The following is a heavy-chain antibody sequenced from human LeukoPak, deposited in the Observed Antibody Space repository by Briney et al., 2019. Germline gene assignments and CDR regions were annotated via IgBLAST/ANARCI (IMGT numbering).Heavy chain of an antibody. CDR2: INPNSGGT. CDR1: GYTFTGYY. CDR3: ARGTDGDAHYYYYGMDV. V-gene: IGHV1-2*02. Sequence: ASVKVSCKASGYTFTGYYMHWVRQAPGQGLKWMGWINPNSGGTNYAQKFQGRVTMTRDTSISTAYMELSRLRSDDTAVYYCARGTDGDAHYYYYGMDVWGQGTTVTVSS. J-gene: IGHJ6*02. D-gene: IGHD4-17*01.